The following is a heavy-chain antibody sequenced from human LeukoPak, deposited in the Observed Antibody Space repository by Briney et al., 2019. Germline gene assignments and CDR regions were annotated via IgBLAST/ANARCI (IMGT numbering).Heavy chain of an antibody. CDR3: ASSDWNYVRSDAFDI. J-gene: IGHJ3*02. CDR1: GYTFTSYG. Sequence: ASVKVSCKASGYTFTSYGISWVRQAPGQGLEWMGWISAYNGNTNYAQKLQGRVTMTTDTSTSTAYMELRSLRSDDTAVYYCASSDWNYVRSDAFDIWGQGTMVTVSS. D-gene: IGHD1-7*01. CDR2: ISAYNGNT. V-gene: IGHV1-18*01.